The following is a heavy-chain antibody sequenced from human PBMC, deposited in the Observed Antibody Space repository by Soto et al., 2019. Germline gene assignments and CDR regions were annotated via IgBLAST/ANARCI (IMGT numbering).Heavy chain of an antibody. Sequence: QVQLVQSGAEEKKPGASVKVSCKASGYTFTSYAMHWVRQAPGQRLEWMGWINAGNGNTKYSQKFQGRVTITRDTSASTVYMERSSLRSEDTALYYCARVSGWYFLDYWGQGTLVTVSS. J-gene: IGHJ4*02. D-gene: IGHD6-19*01. CDR2: INAGNGNT. V-gene: IGHV1-3*05. CDR3: ARVSGWYFLDY. CDR1: GYTFTSYA.